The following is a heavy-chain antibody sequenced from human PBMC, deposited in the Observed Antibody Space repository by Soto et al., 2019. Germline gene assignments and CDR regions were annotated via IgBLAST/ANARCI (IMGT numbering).Heavy chain of an antibody. J-gene: IGHJ6*02. CDR1: GGSISSGGYY. V-gene: IGHV4-31*03. D-gene: IGHD3-3*01. CDR2: IYYSGST. Sequence: SETLSLTCTVSGGSISSGGYYWSWIRQHPGKGLEWIGYIYYSGSTYYNPSLKSRVTISVDTSKNQFSLKLSSVTAADTAVYYCASGVVIIHYYYGMDVWGQGTTVTVSS. CDR3: ASGVVIIHYYYGMDV.